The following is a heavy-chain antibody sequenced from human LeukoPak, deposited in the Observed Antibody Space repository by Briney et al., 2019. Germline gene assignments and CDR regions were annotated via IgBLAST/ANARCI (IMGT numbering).Heavy chain of an antibody. V-gene: IGHV5-51*01. J-gene: IGHJ4*02. Sequence: GASLQISCKGSGSIFTSYWIGWVRPLPGKGLEGMGIIYPGDSDTKYSPSFQGQVTISANKSISTAYLQWSSLKASDTAMYYCARHTLFSDDWGQGTLVTVCS. CDR1: GSIFTSYW. CDR3: ARHTLFSDD. CDR2: IYPGDSDT. D-gene: IGHD3-3*01.